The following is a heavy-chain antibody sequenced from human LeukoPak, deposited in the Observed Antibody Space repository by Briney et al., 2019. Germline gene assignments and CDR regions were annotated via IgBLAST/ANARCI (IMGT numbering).Heavy chain of an antibody. CDR3: ASGRGRRMDV. D-gene: IGHD1-1*01. Sequence: PGGSLRLSCAASGFTFSDSCMSWIRQAPGKGLEWVSTITSGSSYTNYGDSVKGRFTISRDNAKDSLYLQMNSLRADDTAVYYCASGRGRRMDVWGQGTTVTVSS. J-gene: IGHJ6*02. CDR1: GFTFSDSC. V-gene: IGHV3-11*06. CDR2: ITSGSSYT.